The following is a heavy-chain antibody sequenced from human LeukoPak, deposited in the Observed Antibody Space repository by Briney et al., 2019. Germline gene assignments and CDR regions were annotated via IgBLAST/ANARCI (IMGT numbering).Heavy chain of an antibody. CDR3: ARLSILSPGYYYGSGSYYNHKRRPEEFDY. Sequence: SETLSLTCTVSGGSISSSSYYWSWIRQPPGKGLEWIGEINHSGSTNYNPSLKSRVTISVDTSKNQFSLKLSSVTAADTAVYYCARLSILSPGYYYGSGSYYNHKRRPEEFDYWGQGTLVTVSS. CDR1: GGSISSSSYY. J-gene: IGHJ4*02. V-gene: IGHV4-39*07. CDR2: INHSGST. D-gene: IGHD3-10*01.